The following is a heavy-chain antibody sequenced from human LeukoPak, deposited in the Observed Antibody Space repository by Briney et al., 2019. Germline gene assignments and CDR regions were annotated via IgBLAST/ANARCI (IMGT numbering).Heavy chain of an antibody. D-gene: IGHD3-22*01. V-gene: IGHV4-61*01. Sequence: SETLSLTCSISGVSISRSFYYWGWIRQPPGKGLEWIACISYSGSTKYNPSLKSRVTISVDTSKNQLSLKLSSVTAADTAVYYCAREPGFDSSGYLNWFDPWGQGTLVTASS. CDR2: ISYSGST. CDR3: AREPGFDSSGYLNWFDP. CDR1: GVSISRSFYY. J-gene: IGHJ5*02.